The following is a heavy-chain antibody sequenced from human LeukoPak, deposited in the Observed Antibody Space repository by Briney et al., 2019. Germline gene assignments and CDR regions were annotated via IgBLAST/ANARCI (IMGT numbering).Heavy chain of an antibody. CDR3: ARDPTLNYYDSSGLNFDY. Sequence: PGESLKISCAASGFTFSSYGMHWVRQAPGKGLEWVAVIWYDGSNKYYADSVKGRFTISRDNSKNTLYLQMNSLRAEDTAVYYCARDPTLNYYDSSGLNFDYWGQGTLVTVSS. D-gene: IGHD3-22*01. CDR2: IWYDGSNK. CDR1: GFTFSSYG. V-gene: IGHV3-33*01. J-gene: IGHJ4*02.